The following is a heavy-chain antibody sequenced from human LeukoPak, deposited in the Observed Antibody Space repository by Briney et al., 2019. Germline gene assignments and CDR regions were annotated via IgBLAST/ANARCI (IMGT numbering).Heavy chain of an antibody. D-gene: IGHD3-3*01. Sequence: TATLSLTCSVSGGAISSYFWSWIRQPPGKGLEWIGYIYYSGPTNYTPSLKSRVTLSVDTTKNQLSLKLRSVTAADTAVYYCARGGVLRLPGGSDGYFDNWGQGTLVTVSS. CDR2: IYYSGPT. J-gene: IGHJ4*02. CDR1: GGAISSYF. CDR3: ARGGVLRLPGGSDGYFDN. V-gene: IGHV4-59*01.